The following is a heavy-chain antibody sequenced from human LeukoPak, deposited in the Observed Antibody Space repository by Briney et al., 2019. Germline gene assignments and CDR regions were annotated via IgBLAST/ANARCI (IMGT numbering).Heavy chain of an antibody. Sequence: GGSLRLSCAASGCTFSSHFMHWVRQPPGKGLVWVSRISRDGTYTNYAVSVGGRFNISRDNDKTTLYLQMDSLRAGDTAVYYCARGSGSSGGYYVGEFWGQGTLVTVSS. CDR1: GCTFSSHF. CDR2: ISRDGTYT. CDR3: ARGSGSSGGYYVGEF. D-gene: IGHD1-26*01. J-gene: IGHJ4*02. V-gene: IGHV3-74*01.